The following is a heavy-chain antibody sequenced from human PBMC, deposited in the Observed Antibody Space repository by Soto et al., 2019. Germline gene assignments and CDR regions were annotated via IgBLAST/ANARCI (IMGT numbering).Heavy chain of an antibody. CDR3: ARWTILGATGMDV. J-gene: IGHJ6*02. CDR1: GGSLSGYY. D-gene: IGHD1-26*01. Sequence: PSETLSLTCAVYGGSLSGYYWSWIRQPPGKGLEWIGEINHSGSTNYNPSLKSRVTISVDTSKNQFSLKLSSVTAADTAVYYCARWTILGATGMDVWGQGTTVTVSS. CDR2: INHSGST. V-gene: IGHV4-34*01.